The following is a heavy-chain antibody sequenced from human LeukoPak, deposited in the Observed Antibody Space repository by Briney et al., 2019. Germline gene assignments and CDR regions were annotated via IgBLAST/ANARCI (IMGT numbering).Heavy chain of an antibody. J-gene: IGHJ4*02. CDR1: GGSISSSSYY. CDR2: IYYSGGT. CDR3: ARPKDGSLDY. D-gene: IGHD5-24*01. V-gene: IGHV4-39*01. Sequence: PSETLSLTCTVSGGSISSSSYYWGWIRQPPGKGLEWIGSIYYSGGTYYNPSLKSRVTISVDTSKNQFSLKLSSVTAADTAVYYCARPKDGSLDYWGQGTLVTVSS.